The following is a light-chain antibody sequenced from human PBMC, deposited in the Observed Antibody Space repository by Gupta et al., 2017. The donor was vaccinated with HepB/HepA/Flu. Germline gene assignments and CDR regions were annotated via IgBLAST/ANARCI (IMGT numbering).Light chain of an antibody. V-gene: IGLV1-44*01. CDR3: AAWDDSLSGVV. Sequence: QSVLTQPPSVSATPGQRATISFSGSSSNIGENTVNWYQQLPGTAPKVLIYSNNQRSSGVPDRFSGSKSGTSASLAISGLQSDDEADYYCAAWDDSLSGVVFGGGTKLTVL. CDR1: SSNIGENT. J-gene: IGLJ2*01. CDR2: SNN.